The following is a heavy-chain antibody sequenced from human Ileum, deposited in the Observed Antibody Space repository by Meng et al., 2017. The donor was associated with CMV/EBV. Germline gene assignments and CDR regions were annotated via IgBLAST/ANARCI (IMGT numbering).Heavy chain of an antibody. V-gene: IGHV7-4-1*02. CDR3: AREEFSGYVSS. Sequence: QVQLVQSGSELKGPGASVKVSCKTSGYTFITYGINWVREAPGQRLEWMGWINTSAANPTYAQDFIGRYVFSLDTSVSTAYLQISSLRAEDTAVYYCAREEFSGYVSSWGQGTLVTVSS. CDR2: INTSAANP. J-gene: IGHJ5*02. CDR1: GYTFITYG. D-gene: IGHD5-12*01.